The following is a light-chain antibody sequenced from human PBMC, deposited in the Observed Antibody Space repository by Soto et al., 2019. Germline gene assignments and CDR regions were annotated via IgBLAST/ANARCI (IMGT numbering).Light chain of an antibody. CDR2: DAS. CDR3: QQRSNWPKT. V-gene: IGKV3-11*01. J-gene: IGKJ1*01. CDR1: QSVSSY. Sequence: EIVLTQSPATLSLSPGGRPTLSCSASQSVSSYLAWYQQKPGQAPRLLIYDASNRATGIPARFSGSGSGTDFTLTISSLEPEDFAVYYCQQRSNWPKTFGQGTKVDI.